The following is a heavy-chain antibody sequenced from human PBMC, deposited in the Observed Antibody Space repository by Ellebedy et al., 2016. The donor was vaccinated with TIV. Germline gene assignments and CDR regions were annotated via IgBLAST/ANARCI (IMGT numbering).Heavy chain of an antibody. CDR1: GYTFTSYG. V-gene: IGHV1-18*04. J-gene: IGHJ6*02. CDR2: ISAYNGNT. Sequence: AASVKVSCKASGYTFTSYGICWLRQARGQGLEWMGWISAYNGNTNYAQKLQGRVTMTTDTSTSTAYMELRSLRSDDTAVYYCARGYQYYGMDVWGQGTTVTVSS. CDR3: ARGYQYYGMDV.